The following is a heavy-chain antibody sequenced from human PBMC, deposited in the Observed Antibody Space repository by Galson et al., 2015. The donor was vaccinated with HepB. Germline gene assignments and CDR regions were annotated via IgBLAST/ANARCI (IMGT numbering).Heavy chain of an antibody. CDR2: ISYDGSNK. Sequence: SLRLSCAASGFTFSSYGMHWVRQAPGKGLEWVAVISYDGSNKYYADSVKGRFTISRDNSKNTLYLQMNSLRAEDTAVYYCAKDRGSGCRPDAFDIWGQGTMVTVSS. CDR3: AKDRGSGCRPDAFDI. D-gene: IGHD6-19*01. CDR1: GFTFSSYG. V-gene: IGHV3-30*18. J-gene: IGHJ3*02.